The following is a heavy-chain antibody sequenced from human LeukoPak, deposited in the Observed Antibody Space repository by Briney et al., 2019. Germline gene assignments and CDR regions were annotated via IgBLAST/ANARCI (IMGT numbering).Heavy chain of an antibody. Sequence: KSSETLSLTCTVSGYSISSGYLWGWIRQPPGKGLEWIGEIKHTGNSNYNPSLKSRVTISVDTSKKQFSLKMTSVTAADTAVYYCARGEQVVDNRFDPWGQGSLVTVSS. CDR2: IKHTGNS. CDR1: GYSISSGYL. J-gene: IGHJ5*02. CDR3: ARGEQVVDNRFDP. V-gene: IGHV4-38-2*02. D-gene: IGHD6-13*01.